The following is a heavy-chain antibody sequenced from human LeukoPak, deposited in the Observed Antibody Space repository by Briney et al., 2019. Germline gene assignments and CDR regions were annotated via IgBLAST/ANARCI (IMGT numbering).Heavy chain of an antibody. V-gene: IGHV1-18*01. CDR1: GYTFSTHG. J-gene: IGHJ2*01. Sequence: ASVKVSCKSSGYTFSTHGVTWVRQAPGQGLEWMGWISAYEGNTNYAQKFQDRVTMTTHTSTSTAYMELRSLTSDDTALYYCARTLGGMTVERATGLDLWGRGTLVTVSS. D-gene: IGHD5-24*01. CDR2: ISAYEGNT. CDR3: ARTLGGMTVERATGLDL.